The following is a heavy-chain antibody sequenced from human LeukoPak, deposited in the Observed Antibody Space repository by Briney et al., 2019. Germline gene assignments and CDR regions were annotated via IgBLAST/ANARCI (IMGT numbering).Heavy chain of an antibody. D-gene: IGHD6-13*01. CDR3: ARGASYASSWYVYKWFDP. V-gene: IGHV3-33*01. CDR2: ISYDGSNQ. Sequence: PGRSLRLSCAACGFSFSNYDIHWVRQAPGKGLEWVAVISYDGSNQYYVDSVKGRFTISRDNSKNTLYLQMNSLRAEDTAVYYCARGASYASSWYVYKWFDPWGQGTLVTVSS. CDR1: GFSFSNYD. J-gene: IGHJ5*02.